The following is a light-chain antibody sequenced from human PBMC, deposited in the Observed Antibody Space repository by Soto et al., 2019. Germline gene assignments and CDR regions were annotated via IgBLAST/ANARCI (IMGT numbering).Light chain of an antibody. CDR1: SSDVGSHNF. V-gene: IGLV2-23*02. CDR2: EVT. CDR3: CSYTATNTYV. J-gene: IGLJ1*01. Sequence: QSALTQPASVSGSPGQSITISCTGTSSDVGSHNFVSWYQQRPGKAPKLMIFEVTKRPSGVSNRFSASKSGNTASLTISGVQAEDEADYYCCSYTATNTYVFGTGTKLTVL.